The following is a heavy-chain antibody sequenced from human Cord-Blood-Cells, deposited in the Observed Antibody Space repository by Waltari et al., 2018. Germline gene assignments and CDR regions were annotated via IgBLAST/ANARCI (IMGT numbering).Heavy chain of an antibody. D-gene: IGHD4-17*01. CDR3: ATVDYGDYVARYSGFDP. Sequence: QVQLVQSGAEVKKPGASVKVSCKVSGYTLTELSMHWVRQAPGKGLEWMGGFGPEKGETIYAQKFQGRVTMTEDTSTDTAYMELSSLRSEDTAVYYCATVDYGDYVARYSGFDPWGQGTLVTVSS. CDR2: FGPEKGET. CDR1: GYTLTELS. V-gene: IGHV1-24*01. J-gene: IGHJ5*02.